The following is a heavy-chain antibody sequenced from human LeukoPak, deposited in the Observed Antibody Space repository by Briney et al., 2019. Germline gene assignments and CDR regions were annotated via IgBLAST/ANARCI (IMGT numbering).Heavy chain of an antibody. CDR2: IYSGGST. D-gene: IGHD6-13*01. V-gene: IGHV3-53*01. CDR1: GFTVSSNY. J-gene: IGHJ3*02. CDR3: ARDLSTQQLVGRKSLAFDI. Sequence: GGSLRLSCAASGFTVSSNYMSWVRQAPGKGLEWVSVIYSGGSTYYADSVKGRFTISRDNSKNTLFLQVNSLRVEDTAVYYCARDLSTQQLVGRKSLAFDIWGQGTMVIVSS.